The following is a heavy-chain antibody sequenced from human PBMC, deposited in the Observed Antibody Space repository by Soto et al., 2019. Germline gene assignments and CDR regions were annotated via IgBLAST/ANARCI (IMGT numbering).Heavy chain of an antibody. CDR3: ARDHPNWYFDL. CDR1: TASVNIYY. CDR2: LYANENT. V-gene: IGHV4-4*07. J-gene: IGHJ2*01. Sequence: LXLTCTVSTASVNIYYWSWIRQPAGKGLECIGRLYANENTDYNPPFRSRVTISVDTKRQFSLKLSSVTAADTAVYYCARDHPNWYFDLWGRGTPVTVSS.